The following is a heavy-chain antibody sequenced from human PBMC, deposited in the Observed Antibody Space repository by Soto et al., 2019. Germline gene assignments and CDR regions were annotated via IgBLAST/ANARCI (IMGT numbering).Heavy chain of an antibody. D-gene: IGHD3-10*01. V-gene: IGHV1-18*01. CDR3: ARVTMVRGVTISPPDY. J-gene: IGHJ4*02. CDR1: GYTFTSYG. Sequence: QVQLVQSGAEVKKPGASVKVSCKASGYTFTSYGISWVRQAPGQGLEWMGWISAYNGNTNYAQKLQGRVTMTTDTSTSTAYMELRSLRSDDTAVHYCARVTMVRGVTISPPDYWGQGTLVTVSS. CDR2: ISAYNGNT.